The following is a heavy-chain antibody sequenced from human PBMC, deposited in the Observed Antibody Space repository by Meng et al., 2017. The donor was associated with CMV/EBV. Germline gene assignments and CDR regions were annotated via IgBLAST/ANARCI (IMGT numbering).Heavy chain of an antibody. J-gene: IGHJ4*02. CDR3: TRDLIIAGTTILDY. V-gene: IGHV3-48*03. CDR1: GFTFSNHE. D-gene: IGHD1-7*01. Sequence: GESLKISCAGSGFTFSNHEMNWVRQAPGKGLEWVAYISNSGSRQYYADPVRGRFTVSRDNAKNAMYLQMNSLRAEDAALYYCTRDLIIAGTTILDYWGQGTLVTVSS. CDR2: ISNSGSRQ.